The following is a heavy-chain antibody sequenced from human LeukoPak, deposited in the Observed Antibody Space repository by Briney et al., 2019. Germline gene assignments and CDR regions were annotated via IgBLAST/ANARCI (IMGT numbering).Heavy chain of an antibody. D-gene: IGHD3-9*01. V-gene: IGHV3-30*18. J-gene: IGHJ4*02. Sequence: TGGSLRLSCAASGFTFSSYGLHWVRQAPVKGLEWVAVISYDGSNKYYADSVKGRFTISRDNSKNTLYLQMNSLRAEDTAVYYCAKVSAVGILRYFDWDKWLLPLGYPFDYWGQGTLVTVSS. CDR1: GFTFSSYG. CDR3: AKVSAVGILRYFDWDKWLLPLGYPFDY. CDR2: ISYDGSNK.